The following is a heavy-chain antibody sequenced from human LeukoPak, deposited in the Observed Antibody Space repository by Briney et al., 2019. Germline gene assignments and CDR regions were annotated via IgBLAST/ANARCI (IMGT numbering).Heavy chain of an antibody. D-gene: IGHD2-21*02. J-gene: IGHJ4*02. CDR1: GFTFSSYA. V-gene: IGHV3-30-3*01. CDR2: ISYDGSNK. Sequence: GGSLRLSCAASGFTFSSYAMHWVRQAPGKGLEWVAVISYDGSNKYYADSVKGRFTISRDNSKNTLYLQMNSLRAEDTAVYYCARDGGDQGLDYWGQGTLATVSS. CDR3: ARDGGDQGLDY.